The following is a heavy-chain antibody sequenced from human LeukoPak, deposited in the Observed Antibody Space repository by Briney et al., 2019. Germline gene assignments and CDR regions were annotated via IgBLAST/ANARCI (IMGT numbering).Heavy chain of an antibody. CDR1: GDSVSSNSAT. CDR2: TYYRSKWYS. Sequence: SQTLSLTCVISGDSVSSNSATWNWIRQSPSRGLEWLGRTYYRSKWYSYSAVSVKSRIIINPDTSKNQFSLKLSSVTAADTAVYYCARHIKGSSWYVYFDYWGQGTLVTVSS. D-gene: IGHD6-13*01. V-gene: IGHV6-1*01. CDR3: ARHIKGSSWYVYFDY. J-gene: IGHJ4*02.